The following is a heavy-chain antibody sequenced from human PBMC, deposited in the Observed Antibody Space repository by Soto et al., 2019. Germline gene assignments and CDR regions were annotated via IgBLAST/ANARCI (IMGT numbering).Heavy chain of an antibody. CDR3: ASVIGGRKLFDY. Sequence: PSETLSLTCTVGSISTYYWNWIRQPPGKGLEWIGYISYSGTINYNPSFRSRVSMSLDTSKNHFSLRLTSVAAADTAFYYCASVIGGRKLFDYWGQGTLVTVSS. CDR1: GSISTYY. J-gene: IGHJ4*02. CDR2: ISYSGTI. V-gene: IGHV4-59*01. D-gene: IGHD3-16*01.